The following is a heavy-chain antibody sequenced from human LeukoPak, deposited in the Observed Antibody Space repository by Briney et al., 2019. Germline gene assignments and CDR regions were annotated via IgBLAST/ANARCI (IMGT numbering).Heavy chain of an antibody. D-gene: IGHD6-6*01. CDR2: IYHSGST. J-gene: IGHJ6*03. CDR3: ARRGYSSSTGDMDV. V-gene: IGHV4-30-2*01. Sequence: SETLSLTCTVSGGSISSGGYYWSWIRQPPGKGLEWIGYIYHSGSTYYIPSLKSRVTISLDRSKNQFSLKLSSVTAADTAVYYCARRGYSSSTGDMDVWGKGTTVTVSS. CDR1: GGSISSGGYY.